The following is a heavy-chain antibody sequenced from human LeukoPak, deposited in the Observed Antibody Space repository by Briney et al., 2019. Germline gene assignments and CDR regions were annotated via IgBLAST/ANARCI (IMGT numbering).Heavy chain of an antibody. CDR3: ARDRLVQQRFDP. D-gene: IGHD3-9*01. Sequence: ASVKVSCKASGYTFIVYGVSWVRQAPGQGLEWMGWISAYNGNTNYAQKLQGRVTMTTDTSTSTAYMELRSLRSDDTAVYYCARDRLVQQRFDPWGQGTLVTVSS. CDR1: GYTFIVYG. V-gene: IGHV1-18*01. J-gene: IGHJ5*02. CDR2: ISAYNGNT.